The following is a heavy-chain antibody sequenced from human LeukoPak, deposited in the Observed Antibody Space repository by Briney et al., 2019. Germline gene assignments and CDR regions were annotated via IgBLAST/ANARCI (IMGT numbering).Heavy chain of an antibody. J-gene: IGHJ5*02. CDR1: GYTYAGYY. CDR2: INTDRGVT. V-gene: IGHV1-2*02. CDR3: VRGWWGTDYGWTNWFDP. Sequence: ASVKVSCKASGYTYAGYYLHWVRQAPGQGLEWMGWINTDRGVTNSAPKFQGRVTMTRDTSTSTVYMELSSLRSEDTAVYYCVRGWWGTDYGWTNWFDPWGQGTLVTVSS. D-gene: IGHD4-17*01.